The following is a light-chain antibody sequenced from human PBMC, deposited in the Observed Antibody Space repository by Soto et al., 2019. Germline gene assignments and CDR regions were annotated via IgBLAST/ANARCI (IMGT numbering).Light chain of an antibody. CDR2: GAS. J-gene: IGKJ5*01. CDR1: QSVSNN. CDR3: QQYNNWPAIT. V-gene: IGKV3-15*01. Sequence: EIVMTQSPAILSVSPGDRATLSCRAGQSVSNNLAWYQQKPGQTPRLVIYGASNRATGVPARFSGSGSGTDFTLTISSLQSEDFAVYYCQQYNNWPAITFGQGTRLEIK.